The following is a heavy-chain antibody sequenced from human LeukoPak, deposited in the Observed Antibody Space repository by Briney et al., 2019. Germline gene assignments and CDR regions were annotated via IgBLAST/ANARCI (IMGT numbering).Heavy chain of an antibody. Sequence: ASVKVSCKASGYTFTSYAMNWVRQAPGQGLEWMGWINTNTGNPTYAQGFTGRFVFSLDTSVSTAYLQISSLKAEDTAVYYCARDTDYVWGSYRYGADYWGQGTLVTVSS. CDR1: GYTFTSYA. V-gene: IGHV7-4-1*02. D-gene: IGHD3-16*02. CDR2: INTNTGNP. CDR3: ARDTDYVWGSYRYGADY. J-gene: IGHJ4*02.